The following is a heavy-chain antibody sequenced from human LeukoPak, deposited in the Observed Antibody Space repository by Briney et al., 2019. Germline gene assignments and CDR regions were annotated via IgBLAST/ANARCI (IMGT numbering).Heavy chain of an antibody. J-gene: IGHJ6*03. CDR3: SGGSPHRHYYYMDV. CDR2: ISYDGRNK. D-gene: IGHD2-15*01. V-gene: IGHV3-30*04. CDR1: GFTFSSYA. Sequence: GGSLRLSCAASGFTFSSYAMHGVRQGPGMGLEWVAIISYDGRNKHYADSVKGRFTISRDNSKNTQYLQMNSLRAEDTAVYYCSGGSPHRHYYYMDVWGKGTTVTVSS.